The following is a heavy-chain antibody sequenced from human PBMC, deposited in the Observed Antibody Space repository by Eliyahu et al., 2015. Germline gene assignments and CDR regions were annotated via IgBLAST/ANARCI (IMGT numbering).Heavy chain of an antibody. D-gene: IGHD2-2*01. V-gene: IGHV4-4*09. CDR2: IYTSGST. Sequence: QVQLQESGPGLVKPSETLSLTCTVSGGSIXSYYWSWIRQPPGKGLEWIGYIYTSGSTNYNPSLKSRVTISVDTSKNQFSLKLSSVTAADTAVYYCAGAPSSPAARPNWFDPWGQGTLVTVSS. J-gene: IGHJ5*02. CDR3: AGAPSSPAARPNWFDP. CDR1: GGSIXSYY.